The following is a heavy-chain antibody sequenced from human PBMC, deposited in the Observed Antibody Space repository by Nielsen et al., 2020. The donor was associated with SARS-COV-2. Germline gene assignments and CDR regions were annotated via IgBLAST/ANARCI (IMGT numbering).Heavy chain of an antibody. J-gene: IGHJ4*02. Sequence: GESLKISCAASGFTFSSYAMSWVRQAPGKGLEWVSAISGSGGSTYYADSVKGRFTISRDNARNSLYLQMNSLRVEDTAVYYCTRRGPIGDHCGGGDCYPFDCWGQGTLVTVSS. CDR3: TRRGPIGDHCGGGDCYPFDC. CDR1: GFTFSSYA. D-gene: IGHD2-21*02. CDR2: ISGSGGST. V-gene: IGHV3-23*01.